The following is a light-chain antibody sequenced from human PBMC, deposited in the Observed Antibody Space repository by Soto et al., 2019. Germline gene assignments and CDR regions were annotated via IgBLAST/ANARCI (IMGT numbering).Light chain of an antibody. CDR3: QKYDSSPLT. CDR2: GES. J-gene: IGKJ4*01. Sequence: VLTQSPGTLSLSPGDRATLSCRVSQSVSNRYLAWYQQKTGQAPRILIYGESSRATGIPDRLSGSGSGTDLNLTISSLEPEDFAVYYCQKYDSSPLTCGGGTKVDIK. V-gene: IGKV3-20*01. CDR1: QSVSNRY.